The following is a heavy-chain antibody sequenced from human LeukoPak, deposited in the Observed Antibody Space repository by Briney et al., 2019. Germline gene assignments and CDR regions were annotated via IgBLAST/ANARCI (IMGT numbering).Heavy chain of an antibody. V-gene: IGHV1-69*04. CDR1: GGTFSSYA. D-gene: IGHD4-23*01. Sequence: SVKVSCKASGGTFSSYAINWVRQAPGQGLEWMGRIIPILGIANYAQKFQGRVTITADKSTSTAYMELSSLRSEDTAVYYCASNTVVSQSRISYYYYGMDVWGQGTTVTVSS. CDR2: IIPILGIA. J-gene: IGHJ6*02. CDR3: ASNTVVSQSRISYYYYGMDV.